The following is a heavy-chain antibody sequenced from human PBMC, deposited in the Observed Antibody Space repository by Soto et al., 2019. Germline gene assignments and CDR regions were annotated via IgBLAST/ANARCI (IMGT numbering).Heavy chain of an antibody. J-gene: IGHJ3*02. CDR1: GYTFTSYG. V-gene: IGHV1-18*04. D-gene: IGHD2-15*01. CDR3: ARECRILADARNEIDAFDI. CDR2: ISAYNGNT. Sequence: QVQLVQSGAEVKKPGASVKVSCKASGYTFTSYGISWVRQAPGQGLEWMGWISAYNGNTNYAQKLQGRVTMTTDTSTSTAYMELRSLRSDDTAVYYCARECRILADARNEIDAFDIWGQGTKVTVSS.